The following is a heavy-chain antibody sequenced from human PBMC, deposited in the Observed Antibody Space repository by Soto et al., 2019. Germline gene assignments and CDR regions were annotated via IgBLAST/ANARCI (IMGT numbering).Heavy chain of an antibody. CDR2: IYRGGTI. CDR1: GFSVSDNY. CDR3: ARVSCSGSGCYSDWYFEL. V-gene: IGHV3-53*01. J-gene: IGHJ2*01. D-gene: IGHD2-15*01. Sequence: EVRLVESGGGLIQPGGSLTVSCAASGFSVSDNYMSWVRQPPGKGLEWVSVIYRGGTIFYADSVKGRFIISRDSSKNTMYLQTNTLRGEDTATYNCARVSCSGSGCYSDWYFELWGRGTVVTVSS.